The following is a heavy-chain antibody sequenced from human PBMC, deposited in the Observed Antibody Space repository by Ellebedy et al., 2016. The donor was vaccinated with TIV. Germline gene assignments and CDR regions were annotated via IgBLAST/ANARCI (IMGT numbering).Heavy chain of an antibody. CDR1: GFTFNSYG. D-gene: IGHD6-25*01. J-gene: IGHJ3*02. V-gene: IGHV3-30*18. Sequence: GGSLRLSXAASGFTFNSYGMHWVRQAPGKGLEWVAVISYDGSKKSYADSVKGRFTISRDNSKNTLYLQMNSLRAEDTAVYYCAKDLRQRLPEIAFDIWGQGTMVTVSS. CDR2: ISYDGSKK. CDR3: AKDLRQRLPEIAFDI.